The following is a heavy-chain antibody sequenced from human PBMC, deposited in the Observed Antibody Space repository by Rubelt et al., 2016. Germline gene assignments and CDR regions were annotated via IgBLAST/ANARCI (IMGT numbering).Heavy chain of an antibody. CDR3: ARGSSSSCYRLRYYGMDV. J-gene: IGHJ6*02. CDR2: IYYSGST. V-gene: IGHV4-59*01. Sequence: WIRQPPGKGLEWIGYIYYSGSTNYNPSLKSRVTISVDTSKNQFSLKLSSVTAADTAVYYCARGSSSSCYRLRYYGMDVWGQGTTVTVSS. D-gene: IGHD2-2*01.